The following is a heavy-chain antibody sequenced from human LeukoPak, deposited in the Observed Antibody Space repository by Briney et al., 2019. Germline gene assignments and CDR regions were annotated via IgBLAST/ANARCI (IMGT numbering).Heavy chain of an antibody. J-gene: IGHJ4*02. V-gene: IGHV1-18*04. CDR1: GYTFSKYG. Sequence: ASVKVSCKACGYTFSKYGISWVRQAAGLGREWMGWTSYNGNTNYAQKFQDRVTMTTDTSTTTAYMELRSLESDDTAVYYCARHSGSGWQALGYWGQGTLVTVSS. CDR3: ARHSGSGWQALGY. D-gene: IGHD6-19*01. CDR2: TSYNGNT.